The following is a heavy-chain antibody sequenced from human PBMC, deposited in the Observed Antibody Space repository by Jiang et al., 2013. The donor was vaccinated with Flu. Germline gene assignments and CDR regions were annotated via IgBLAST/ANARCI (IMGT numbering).Heavy chain of an antibody. J-gene: IGHJ2*01. CDR2: TYYRSKWYN. D-gene: IGHD3-9*01. V-gene: IGHV6-1*01. Sequence: SGDSVSSYSAAWNWIRQSPSRGLEWLGRTYYRSKWYNDYAGSVKSRITINPDTSKNQFSLQLNSVTPEDAAVYYCARGAHILTGYYNYYYFDLWGRGTLV. CDR1: GDSVSSYSAA. CDR3: ARGAHILTGYYNYYYFDL.